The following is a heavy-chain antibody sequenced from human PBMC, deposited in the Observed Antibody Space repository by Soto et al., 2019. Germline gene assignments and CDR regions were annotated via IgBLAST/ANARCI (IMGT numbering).Heavy chain of an antibody. CDR1: GFTFRSFW. Sequence: EVQLVESGGGLVQPGGSLRLSCAASGFTFRSFWMNWVRQVPGKGLEWVATVNENGSENYYVDSVKGRFTVSRDNAKNSLYLQMNSLRVEDTAVYYCARGGGWLTDYCGQGTLVTVSS. CDR3: ARGGGWLTDY. J-gene: IGHJ4*02. V-gene: IGHV3-7*01. D-gene: IGHD5-12*01. CDR2: VNENGSEN.